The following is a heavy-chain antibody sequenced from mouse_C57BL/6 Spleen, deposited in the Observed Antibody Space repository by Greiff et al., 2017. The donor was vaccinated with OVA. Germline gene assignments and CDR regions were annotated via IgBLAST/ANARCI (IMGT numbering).Heavy chain of an antibody. CDR2: IDPANGDT. V-gene: IGHV14-4*01. D-gene: IGHD1-1*01. CDR1: GFNIKDDY. CDR3: TTNYYYASSYAMDD. J-gene: IGHJ4*01. Sequence: EVQLQESGAELVRPGASVKLSCTASGFNIKDDYMHWVKQRPEQGLEWIGWIDPANGDTEYASKFQGKATITADTSSNTAYLQLSSLTSEDTAVYYCTTNYYYASSYAMDDWGQGTPVTVSA.